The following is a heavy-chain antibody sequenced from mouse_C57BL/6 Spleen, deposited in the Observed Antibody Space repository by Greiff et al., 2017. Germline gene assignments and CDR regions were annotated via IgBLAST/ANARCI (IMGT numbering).Heavy chain of an antibody. D-gene: IGHD4-1*01. CDR3: AREGAGTFDY. Sequence: QVQLKESGAELVKPGASVKISCKASGYAFSSYWMNWVKQRPGKGLEWIGQIYPGAGDTNYNGKFKGKATLTADKSSSTAYMQLSSLTSEDAAVYFCAREGAGTFDYWGQGTTLTVSS. CDR2: IYPGAGDT. CDR1: GYAFSSYW. V-gene: IGHV1-80*01. J-gene: IGHJ2*01.